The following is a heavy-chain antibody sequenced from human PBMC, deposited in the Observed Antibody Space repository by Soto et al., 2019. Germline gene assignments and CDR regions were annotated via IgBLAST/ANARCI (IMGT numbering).Heavy chain of an antibody. V-gene: IGHV3-74*01. CDR1: GFPFGNYW. CDR2: INSDGGSI. D-gene: IGHD2-2*02. Sequence: EAQLVESGGGFVQPGGSLRLSCVASGFPFGNYWMHWIRQVPGKGLVWVSRINSDGGSITYADSVKGRFTISRDNAKNTLYLQMNTLRAEDTAVYYCARQTGCSTTRCYTDWFDPWGQGTLVTVSS. J-gene: IGHJ5*02. CDR3: ARQTGCSTTRCYTDWFDP.